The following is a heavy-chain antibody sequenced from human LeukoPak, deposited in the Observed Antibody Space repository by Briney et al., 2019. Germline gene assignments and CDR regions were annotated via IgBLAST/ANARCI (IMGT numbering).Heavy chain of an antibody. CDR1: GFTFSSYS. J-gene: IGHJ4*02. D-gene: IGHD6-13*01. CDR2: ISSSSSTI. V-gene: IGHV3-48*01. CDR3: AKVTGIAAAGTADY. Sequence: GGSLRLSCAASGFTFSSYSMNWVRQAPGKGLEWVSYISSSSSTIYYADSVKGRFTISRDNSKNTLCLQMNSLRAEDTAVYYCAKVTGIAAAGTADYWGQGTLVTVSS.